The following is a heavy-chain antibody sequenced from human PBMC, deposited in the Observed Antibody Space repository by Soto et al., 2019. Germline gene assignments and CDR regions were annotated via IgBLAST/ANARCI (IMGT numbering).Heavy chain of an antibody. V-gene: IGHV3-74*03. CDR2: IKSDRSTT. CDR3: ARAQVLPDDAFDL. Sequence: EVQLVESGGDLVQPRGSLRLSCAASGFTLSSYWMHWVRQAPGKGPVWVSRIKSDRSTTTYADSVKGRFTISGDNAKNTLYLQMSSLRAEDTAVYYCARAQVLPDDAFDLWGQGTVVTVSS. CDR1: GFTLSSYW. J-gene: IGHJ3*01. D-gene: IGHD2-15*01.